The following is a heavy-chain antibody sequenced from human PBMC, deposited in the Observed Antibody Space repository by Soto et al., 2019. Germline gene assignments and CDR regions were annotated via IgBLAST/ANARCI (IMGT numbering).Heavy chain of an antibody. CDR3: ARDAEGYCSSTSCYYYYGMDV. Sequence: QVQLVESGGGVVQPGRSLRLSCAASGFTFSSYGMHWVRQAPGKGLEWVAVIWYDGSNKYYADSMKGRFTISRDNSKNTLYLQMNSLRAEDTAVYYCARDAEGYCSSTSCYYYYGMDVWGQGTTVTVSS. V-gene: IGHV3-33*01. CDR1: GFTFSSYG. D-gene: IGHD2-2*01. CDR2: IWYDGSNK. J-gene: IGHJ6*02.